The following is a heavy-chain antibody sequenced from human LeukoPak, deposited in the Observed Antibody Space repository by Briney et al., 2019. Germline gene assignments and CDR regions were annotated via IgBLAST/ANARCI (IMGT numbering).Heavy chain of an antibody. D-gene: IGHD3-16*01. CDR2: KRFDGSNK. CDR3: AKDTSGGPY. V-gene: IGHV3-30*02. CDR1: GFTFSSYG. J-gene: IGHJ4*02. Sequence: GGSLRLSCAASGFTFSSYGMHWVRQAPGKGLEWVAFKRFDGSNKHYADSVKGRFTISRDNSKNTLYLQMNSLRAEDTAVYYCAKDTSGGPYWGQGSLVSVSS.